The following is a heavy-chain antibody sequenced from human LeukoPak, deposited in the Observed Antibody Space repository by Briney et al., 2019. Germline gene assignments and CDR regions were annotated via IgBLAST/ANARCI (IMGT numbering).Heavy chain of an antibody. V-gene: IGHV4-4*07. CDR3: ARSRYYYGSGSYPFDY. J-gene: IGHJ4*02. Sequence: PSETLSLTCTVSGGSISSYYWSWIRQPAGKGLEWIGRIYTSGSTNYNPSLKGRVTMSVDTSKNQFSLKLSSVTAADTTVYYCARSRYYYGSGSYPFDYWGRGTLVTVSS. D-gene: IGHD3-10*01. CDR1: GGSISSYY. CDR2: IYTSGST.